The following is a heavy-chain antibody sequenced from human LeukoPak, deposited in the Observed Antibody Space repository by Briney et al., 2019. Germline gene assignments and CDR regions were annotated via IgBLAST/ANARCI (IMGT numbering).Heavy chain of an antibody. V-gene: IGHV3-74*01. CDR2: INNDGSST. D-gene: IGHD4-17*01. CDR1: GFTFSSYW. Sequence: PGGSLRLSCGASGFTFSSYWMHWVRQAPGKGLVWVSRINNDGSSTTYADSVRGRFTISRDNAKNTLNLQMNSLRAEDTAVYYCERPADYGGFEYWGQGTLVTVSS. CDR3: ERPADYGGFEY. J-gene: IGHJ4*02.